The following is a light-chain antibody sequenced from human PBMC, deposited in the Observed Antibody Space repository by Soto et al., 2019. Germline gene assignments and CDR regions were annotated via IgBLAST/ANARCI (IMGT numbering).Light chain of an antibody. J-gene: IGLJ2*01. Sequence: QSVLTQPASVSGSPGQSITISCTGTSSDVGGYNHVSWYQHSPGKAPKLILFAVSDRPSGVSHRFSGSKSGNTASLTISGLQAEDEANYYCCSYTSLSTVVFGGGTKVSVL. CDR3: CSYTSLSTVV. CDR2: AVS. V-gene: IGLV2-14*01. CDR1: SSDVGGYNH.